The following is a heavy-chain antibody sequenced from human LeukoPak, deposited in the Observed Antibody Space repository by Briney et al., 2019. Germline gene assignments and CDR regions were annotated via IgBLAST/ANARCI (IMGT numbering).Heavy chain of an antibody. Sequence: GGSLRLSCAASGFNFNSYTMNWVRQAPGKGLQWVANILASGSPTYYADSVKGRFIISRDNSKNTVYLLMNSLRVEDTAIYYCAKDLRPDGVDNFDHWGQGILVTASS. D-gene: IGHD2-8*01. CDR2: ILASGSPT. V-gene: IGHV3-23*01. CDR1: GFNFNSYT. CDR3: AKDLRPDGVDNFDH. J-gene: IGHJ4*02.